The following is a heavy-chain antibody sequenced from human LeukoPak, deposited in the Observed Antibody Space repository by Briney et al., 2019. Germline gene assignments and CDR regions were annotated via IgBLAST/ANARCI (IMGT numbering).Heavy chain of an antibody. CDR2: INPNSGGT. D-gene: IGHD2-21*01. J-gene: IGHJ4*02. CDR3: AVDIVLVIASDY. V-gene: IGHV1-2*02. CDR1: GYTFTGYY. Sequence: ASVKVSCKASGYTFTGYYMHWVRQAPGQGLEWMGRINPNSGGTNYAQKFQGRVTMTRDTSISTAYMELSRLRSDDTAVYYCAVDIVLVIASDYWGQGTLVTDCS.